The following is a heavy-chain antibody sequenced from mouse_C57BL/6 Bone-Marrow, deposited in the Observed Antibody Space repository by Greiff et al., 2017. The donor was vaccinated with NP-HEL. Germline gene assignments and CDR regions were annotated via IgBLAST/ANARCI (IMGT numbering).Heavy chain of an antibody. J-gene: IGHJ2*01. CDR3: ARNGFRYYGSSYFDY. CDR1: GFSLTSYA. D-gene: IGHD1-1*01. V-gene: IGHV2-9-1*01. Sequence: VKLVESGPGLVAPSQSLSITCTVSGFSLTSYAISWVRQPPGKGLEWLGEIWTGGGTNYNSALTSRLSISKDNSKSQVVLKMNSLQTDDTARYYCARNGFRYYGSSYFDYWGQGTTLTVSS. CDR2: IWTGGGT.